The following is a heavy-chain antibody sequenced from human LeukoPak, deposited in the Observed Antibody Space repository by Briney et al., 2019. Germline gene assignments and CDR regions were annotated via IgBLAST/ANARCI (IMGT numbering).Heavy chain of an antibody. Sequence: SGPTLVKPTQTLTLTCTFSGFSLSTSGVGVGWIRQPPGKALEWLALIYWNDDKRYSPSLKSRLTITKDTSKNQVVLTMTNMDPVDTATYYCAHSRNTPGYSSSWYIYFGYWGQGTLVTVSS. D-gene: IGHD6-13*01. J-gene: IGHJ4*02. CDR1: GFSLSTSGVG. V-gene: IGHV2-5*01. CDR3: AHSRNTPGYSSSWYIYFGY. CDR2: IYWNDDK.